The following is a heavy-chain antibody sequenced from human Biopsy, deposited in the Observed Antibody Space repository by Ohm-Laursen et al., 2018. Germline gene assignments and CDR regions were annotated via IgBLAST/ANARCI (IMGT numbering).Heavy chain of an antibody. CDR3: GRVWLWRGYGMDV. Sequence: SDTLSLTCTVSGSSMSDHYWSWLRQTPGKGLEWLGYIYYTGKTTYNPSLESRITISVDTSKNKFSLQLDSMTAADTAVYYCGRVWLWRGYGMDVWGQGTTVTVSS. J-gene: IGHJ6*02. CDR1: GSSMSDHY. V-gene: IGHV4-59*11. CDR2: IYYTGKT. D-gene: IGHD6-19*01.